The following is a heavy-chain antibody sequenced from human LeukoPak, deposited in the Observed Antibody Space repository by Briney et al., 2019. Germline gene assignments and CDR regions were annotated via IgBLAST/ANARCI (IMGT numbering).Heavy chain of an antibody. V-gene: IGHV3-7*01. Sequence: SGGSLRLSCAASGFTFSNYWMTWVRQAPGRGLEWVAVIKQDGSDKYYVDSVKGRFTISRDNAKNSLYLQMNSLRAEDTAVYYCARDPQDYDFWSGYWNLHYYYYYYMDVWGKGTTVTVSS. J-gene: IGHJ6*03. CDR1: GFTFSNYW. CDR2: IKQDGSDK. D-gene: IGHD3-3*01. CDR3: ARDPQDYDFWSGYWNLHYYYYYYMDV.